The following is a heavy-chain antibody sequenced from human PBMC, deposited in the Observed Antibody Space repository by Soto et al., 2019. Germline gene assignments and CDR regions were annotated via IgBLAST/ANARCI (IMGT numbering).Heavy chain of an antibody. J-gene: IGHJ4*02. D-gene: IGHD1-26*01. V-gene: IGHV3-64*01. Sequence: PLGSLRLSCAASGFTFSSYAMHWVRQAPGKGLEYVSAISSNGGSTYYANSVKGRFTISRDNSKNTLYLQMDSLRAEDMAVYYCAKDIRDTVGATSFYYWGQGTLVTVSS. CDR1: GFTFSSYA. CDR2: ISSNGGST. CDR3: AKDIRDTVGATSFYY.